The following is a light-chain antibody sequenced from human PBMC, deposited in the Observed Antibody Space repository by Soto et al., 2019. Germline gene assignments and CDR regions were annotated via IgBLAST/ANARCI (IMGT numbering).Light chain of an antibody. CDR2: DAS. J-gene: IGKJ5*01. CDR1: QDISNY. CDR3: QQYDST. V-gene: IGKV1-33*01. Sequence: DIQMTQSPSSLSASVGDRVTITCQASQDISNYLNWYQQKPGKAPKLLIYDASNLETGVPSRFSGSGSGTDFTFTISSLQPEDIATYYCQQYDSTFGQGTRLETK.